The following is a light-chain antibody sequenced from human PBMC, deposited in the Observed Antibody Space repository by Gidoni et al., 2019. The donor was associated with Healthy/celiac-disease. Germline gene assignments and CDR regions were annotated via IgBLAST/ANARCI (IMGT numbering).Light chain of an antibody. V-gene: IGKV3-11*01. CDR1: QSVSSY. Sequence: EIVLTQSTATLSWSPGERATLSCRASQSVSSYLAWYQRKPGQAPRLLIYDAYNRATGIPARFSGSGSGTDCTLTISSLEPEDFAVYYCQQRSNWPQFTFGPXTKVDIK. CDR3: QQRSNWPQFT. J-gene: IGKJ3*01. CDR2: DAY.